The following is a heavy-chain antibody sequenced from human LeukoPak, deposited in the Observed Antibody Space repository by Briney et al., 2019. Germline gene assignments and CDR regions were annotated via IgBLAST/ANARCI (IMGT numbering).Heavy chain of an antibody. Sequence: GGSLRLSCAASGFTFSDYYMSWIRQAPGKGLEGVSYISSSGSTIYYADSVKGRFTISRDNAKNSLYLQMNSLRAEDTAVYYCARDRVVVAALDYWAREPWSPSPQ. V-gene: IGHV3-11*01. CDR2: ISSSGSTI. D-gene: IGHD2-15*01. J-gene: IGHJ4*02. CDR3: ARDRVVVAALDY. CDR1: GFTFSDYY.